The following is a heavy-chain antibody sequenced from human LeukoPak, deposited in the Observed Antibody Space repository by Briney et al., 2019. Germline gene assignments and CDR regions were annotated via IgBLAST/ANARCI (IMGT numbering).Heavy chain of an antibody. CDR3: ARDMGTTHGYYYYGMDV. V-gene: IGHV3-30-3*01. CDR1: GFTFSSYA. CDR2: ISYDGSNK. Sequence: GSLRLSCAASGFTFSSYAMHWVRQAPGKGLEWVAVISYDGSNKYYADSVKGRFTISRDNSKNTLYLQMNSLRAEDTAVNYCARDMGTTHGYYYYGMDVWGQGTTVTVSS. J-gene: IGHJ6*02. D-gene: IGHD4-17*01.